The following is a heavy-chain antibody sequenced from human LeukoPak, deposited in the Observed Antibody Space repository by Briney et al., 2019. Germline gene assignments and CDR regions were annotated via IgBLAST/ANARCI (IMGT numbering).Heavy chain of an antibody. CDR1: GGSISSYY. Sequence: SETLSLTCTVSGGSISSYYWGWIRQPPGKGLEWIGSIYHSGSTYYNPSLESRVTISVDTSKNQFSLKVTSVTAADTAVYYCARHPQYYYDSSGYFDYWGQGTLVTVSS. J-gene: IGHJ4*02. CDR2: IYHSGST. V-gene: IGHV4-39*01. D-gene: IGHD3-22*01. CDR3: ARHPQYYYDSSGYFDY.